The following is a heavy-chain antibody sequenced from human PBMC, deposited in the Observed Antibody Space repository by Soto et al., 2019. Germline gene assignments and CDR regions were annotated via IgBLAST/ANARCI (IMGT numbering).Heavy chain of an antibody. CDR2: INPSGGST. CDR1: GYTFSSYD. Sequence: ASVKVSCKASGYTFSSYDINWVRQAKGQGLEWMGIINPSGGSTSYAQKFQGRVTMTRDTSTSTVYMELSSLRSEDTAVYYCASEASTVTRDGYFDYWGQGTLVTVSS. CDR3: ASEASTVTRDGYFDY. V-gene: IGHV1-46*01. J-gene: IGHJ4*02. D-gene: IGHD4-17*01.